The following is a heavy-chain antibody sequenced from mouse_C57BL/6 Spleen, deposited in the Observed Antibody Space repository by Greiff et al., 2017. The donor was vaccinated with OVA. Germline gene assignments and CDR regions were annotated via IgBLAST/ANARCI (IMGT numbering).Heavy chain of an antibody. D-gene: IGHD1-1*02. CDR2: IDPSDSYT. CDR3: ASYGYRYFDV. J-gene: IGHJ1*03. V-gene: IGHV1-69*01. Sequence: QVQLKQPGAELVMPGASVKLSCKASGYTFTSYWMHWVKQRPGQGLEWIGEIDPSDSYTNYNQKFKGKSTLTVDKSSSTAYMQLSSLTSEDSAVYYCASYGYRYFDVWGTGTTVTVSS. CDR1: GYTFTSYW.